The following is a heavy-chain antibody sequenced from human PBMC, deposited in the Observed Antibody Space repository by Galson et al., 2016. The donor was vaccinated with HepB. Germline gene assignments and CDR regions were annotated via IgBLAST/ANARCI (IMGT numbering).Heavy chain of an antibody. CDR2: ISYDGSNK. CDR3: AKDRTGGYSYGNRYYFYGMDV. Sequence: SLRLSCAASGFTFSYYGMHWVRQAPGKGLDWVTVISYDGSNKYYADSVKGRFIISRDNSKNTLYLQMNSLRAEDPAVYYCAKDRTGGYSYGNRYYFYGMDVWGQGTTVSVSS. V-gene: IGHV3-30*18. D-gene: IGHD5-18*01. CDR1: GFTFSYYG. J-gene: IGHJ6*02.